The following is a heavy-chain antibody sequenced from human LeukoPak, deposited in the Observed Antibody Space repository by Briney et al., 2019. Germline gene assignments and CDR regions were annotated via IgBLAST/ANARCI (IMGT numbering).Heavy chain of an antibody. CDR1: GFAFSTYW. CDR3: TRDFVF. V-gene: IGHV3-7*01. D-gene: IGHD3-3*01. J-gene: IGHJ4*02. Sequence: GGSLRLSCAASGFAFSTYWMDWVRQAPGKGLEWVGNINQDGSVKHYVDSVRGRFTISRDNARNSVYLQMSALRVEDTAVYYCTRDFVFGGQGCLVTASS. CDR2: INQDGSVK.